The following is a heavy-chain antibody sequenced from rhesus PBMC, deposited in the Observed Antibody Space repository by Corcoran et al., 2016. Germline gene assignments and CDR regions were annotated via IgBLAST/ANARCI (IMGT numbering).Heavy chain of an antibody. CDR3: ARGRYYSGSYYPFDY. CDR1: GGSISSSNW. CDR2: IYGGSGGT. D-gene: IGHD3-16*01. Sequence: QVQLQESGPGVVKPSETLSLTCAVSGGSISSSNWWSWLRQSPGKGLEWIGYIYGGSGGTSYHPSLKSRVTISTDTSKNQFSLKLSSVTAADTAVYYCARGRYYSGSYYPFDYWGQGVLVTVSS. J-gene: IGHJ4*01. V-gene: IGHV4-93*01.